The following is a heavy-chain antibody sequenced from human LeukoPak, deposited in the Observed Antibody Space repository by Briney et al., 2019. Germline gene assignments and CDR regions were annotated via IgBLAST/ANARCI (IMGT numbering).Heavy chain of an antibody. CDR2: IRYDGSNK. Sequence: PGGSLRLSCAASGFTFSSYGMHWVRQAPGKGLEWVAFIRYDGSNKYYADSVKGRFTISRDNSKNTLYLQMNSLRAEDTAVHYCAKDFIGYSYGPGAFDIWGQGTMVTVSS. CDR3: AKDFIGYSYGPGAFDI. D-gene: IGHD5-18*01. J-gene: IGHJ3*02. CDR1: GFTFSSYG. V-gene: IGHV3-30*02.